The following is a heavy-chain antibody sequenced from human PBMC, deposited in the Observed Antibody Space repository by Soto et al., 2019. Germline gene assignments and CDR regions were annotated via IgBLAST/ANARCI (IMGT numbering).Heavy chain of an antibody. CDR3: ARAFCSTISCYGWFDP. CDR2: INPNSGGT. V-gene: IGHV1-2*02. Sequence: GASVKVSCKASGYAFIGYCVHWVRQAPGQGLEWMGWINPNSGGTNYAQKFQGRVTMTRDTSISTAYMDLSSLRSDDTAVYYCARAFCSTISCYGWFDPWGQGTLVTVSS. CDR1: GYAFIGYC. J-gene: IGHJ5*02. D-gene: IGHD2-2*01.